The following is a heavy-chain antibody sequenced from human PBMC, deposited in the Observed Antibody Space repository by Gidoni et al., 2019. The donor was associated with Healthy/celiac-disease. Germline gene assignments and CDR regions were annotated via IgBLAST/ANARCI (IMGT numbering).Heavy chain of an antibody. CDR1: GGSISSYY. V-gene: IGHV4-59*01. Sequence: QVQLQESGPGLVKPSETLSLTCTVSGGSISSYYWSWIRQPPGKGLEWIGYIYYSGSTNYNPSLKSRVTISVDTSKNQFSLKLSSVTAADTAVYYCARVRTTLYSSSWYFDYWGQGTLVTVSS. D-gene: IGHD6-13*01. CDR3: ARVRTTLYSSSWYFDY. CDR2: IYYSGST. J-gene: IGHJ4*02.